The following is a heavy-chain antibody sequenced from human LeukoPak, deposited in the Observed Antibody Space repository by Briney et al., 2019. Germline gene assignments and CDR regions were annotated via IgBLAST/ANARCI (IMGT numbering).Heavy chain of an antibody. J-gene: IGHJ4*02. CDR1: GNSVSSGSYY. D-gene: IGHD3-3*01. CDR2: IYYSGST. CDR3: ARVLGGDYDFWSGYYIDY. V-gene: IGHV4-61*01. Sequence: SETLSLTCTVSGNSVSSGSYYWRWIRQPPGKGLEWIGYIYYSGSTNYNPSLKSRVTISVDTSKNQFSLKLSSVTAADTAVYYCARVLGGDYDFWSGYYIDYWGQGTLVTVSS.